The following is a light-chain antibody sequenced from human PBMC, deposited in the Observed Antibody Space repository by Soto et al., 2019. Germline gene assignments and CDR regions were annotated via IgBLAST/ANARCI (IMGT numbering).Light chain of an antibody. CDR2: DAS. Sequence: EIVLTQSPATLSLSPGERATLSCRASRSVSSSLAWYQQKPGQAPRLLIYDASNRATGIPARFSGSGSGTDFTLTISSLEPEDFAVYYCQQCRDWAITFGQGTRLEIK. J-gene: IGKJ5*01. V-gene: IGKV3-11*01. CDR3: QQCRDWAIT. CDR1: RSVSSS.